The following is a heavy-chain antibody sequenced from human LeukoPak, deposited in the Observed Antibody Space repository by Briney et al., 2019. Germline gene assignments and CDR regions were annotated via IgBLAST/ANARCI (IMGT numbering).Heavy chain of an antibody. CDR2: ISYDGSNK. CDR1: GFTFSSYA. V-gene: IGHV3-30-3*02. CDR3: AKHLSGYFDY. Sequence: GRSLRLSCAASGFTFSSYAMHWVRQAPGKGLEWVAVISYDGSNKYYADSVKGRFTISRDNSKNTLYLQMNSLGAEDTAVYYCAKHLSGYFDYWGQGTLVTVSS. J-gene: IGHJ4*02. D-gene: IGHD3-3*01.